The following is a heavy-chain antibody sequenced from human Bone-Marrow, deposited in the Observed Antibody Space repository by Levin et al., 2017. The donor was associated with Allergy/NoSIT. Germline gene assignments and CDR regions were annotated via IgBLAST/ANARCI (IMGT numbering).Heavy chain of an antibody. CDR1: GFTVSSSY. CDR3: ARGWFGELLSH. J-gene: IGHJ4*02. Sequence: PGESLKISCAASGFTVSSSYMSWVRQAPGKGPEWVSVIYSGGSTYDADSVQGRFTMSRDNSKNILYLQMNSLRAEDTAVYYCARGWFGELLSHWGQGTLVTVSS. CDR2: IYSGGST. D-gene: IGHD3-10*01. V-gene: IGHV3-53*01.